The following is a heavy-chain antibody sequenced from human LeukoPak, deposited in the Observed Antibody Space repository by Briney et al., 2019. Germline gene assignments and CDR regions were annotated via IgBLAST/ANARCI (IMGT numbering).Heavy chain of an antibody. CDR3: ARGSIAARFSFDY. V-gene: IGHV1-69*05. J-gene: IGHJ4*02. CDR2: IIPIFGTA. D-gene: IGHD6-6*01. CDR1: GGTFSSYA. Sequence: SVKVSCKASGGTFSSYAISWVRQAPGQGLEWMGRIIPIFGTANYAQKFQGRVTITTDESTSTAYMELRSLRSEDTAVCYCARGSIAARFSFDYWGQGTLVTVSS.